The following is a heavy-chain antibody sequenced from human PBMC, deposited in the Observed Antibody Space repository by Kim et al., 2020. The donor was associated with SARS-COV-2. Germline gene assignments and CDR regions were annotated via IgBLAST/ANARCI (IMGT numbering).Heavy chain of an antibody. V-gene: IGHV3-11*06. J-gene: IGHJ6*02. D-gene: IGHD3-10*01. CDR3: ARDCSPLWFSWHYYYGMDV. Sequence: RFTISRDNDKNALYLQMNSLRAEDTAVYYCARDCSPLWFSWHYYYGMDVWGQGTTVTVSS.